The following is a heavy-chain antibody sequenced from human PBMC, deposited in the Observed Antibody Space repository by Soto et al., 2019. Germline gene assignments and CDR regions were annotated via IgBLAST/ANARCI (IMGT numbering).Heavy chain of an antibody. Sequence: QEQLQESGPGLVKPSETLSLTCTVSGGSISNYFCNWIRQPAGKGLEWIGRIDNSGSTNYNPSLKSRITMSADTSRNQFSLKLNSVTAADTAVYYCARGGQDFWSGPFDYWGQGALVTVSS. CDR1: GGSISNYF. D-gene: IGHD3-3*01. CDR2: IDNSGST. CDR3: ARGGQDFWSGPFDY. J-gene: IGHJ4*02. V-gene: IGHV4-4*07.